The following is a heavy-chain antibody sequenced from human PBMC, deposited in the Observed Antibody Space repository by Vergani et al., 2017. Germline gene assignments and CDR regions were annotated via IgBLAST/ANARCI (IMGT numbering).Heavy chain of an antibody. CDR1: GGSISSGGYY. D-gene: IGHD6-6*01. J-gene: IGHJ5*02. V-gene: IGHV4-31*11. CDR2: IYYSGST. CDR3: ARVCGSSPGPNWFDP. Sequence: QLQLQESGSGLVKPSQTLSLTCAVSGGSISSGGYYWSWIRQHPGKGLEWIGYIYYSGSTYYNPSLKSRVTISVDTSKNQFSLKLSSVTAADTAVYYCARVCGSSPGPNWFDPWGQGTLVTVSS.